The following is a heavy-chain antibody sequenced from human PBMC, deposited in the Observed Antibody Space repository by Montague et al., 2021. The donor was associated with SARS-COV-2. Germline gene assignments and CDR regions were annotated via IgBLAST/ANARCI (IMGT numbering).Heavy chain of an antibody. J-gene: IGHJ3*02. Sequence: SETLSLTCSVSGDSISRCYYIWVRHRPPKGLGLVWNGCNNCTSNNNPYLSRQSRVTISMDKSKNHLSLRLSSVTASDSAVFHRARWGLNNAFDIWGQGTMVTVSS. CDR1: GDSISRCYYI. D-gene: IGHD1/OR15-1a*01. CDR3: ARWGLNNAFDI. V-gene: IGHV4-39*02. CDR2: NNCTSNN.